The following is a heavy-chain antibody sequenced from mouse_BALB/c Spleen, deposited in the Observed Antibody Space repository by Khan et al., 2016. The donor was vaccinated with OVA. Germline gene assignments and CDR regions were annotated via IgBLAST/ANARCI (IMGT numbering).Heavy chain of an antibody. V-gene: IGHV1-7*01. CDR1: GYTFINYW. CDR2: INPSTGYT. J-gene: IGHJ2*01. D-gene: IGHD1-1*01. Sequence: QVQLQQSGAGLAKPGASVKMSCKASGYTFINYWILWVKQRPGQGLEWLGYINPSTGYTEYNQNFKDKATLTADKSSSTAYMQLSSLTSEDSAVYYCARRGLRWDFDYWGQGTTLTVSS. CDR3: ARRGLRWDFDY.